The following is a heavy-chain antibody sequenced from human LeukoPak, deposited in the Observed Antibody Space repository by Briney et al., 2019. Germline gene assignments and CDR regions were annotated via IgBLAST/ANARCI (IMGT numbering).Heavy chain of an antibody. CDR3: TSSAGYGSVVY. J-gene: IGHJ4*02. CDR1: GFTFGDYA. V-gene: IGHV3-49*04. Sequence: QPGGSLRLSCTASGFTFGDYAMSWVRQAPGKGLEWVGFIRSKAYGGTTEYAASVKGRFTISRDDSKSIAYLQMNSLKTEDTAVYYCTSSAGYGSVVYWGQGTLDTVSS. D-gene: IGHD3-10*01. CDR2: IRSKAYGGTT.